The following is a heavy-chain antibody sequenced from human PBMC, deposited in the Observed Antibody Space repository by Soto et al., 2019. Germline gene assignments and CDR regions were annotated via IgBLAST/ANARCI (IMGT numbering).Heavy chain of an antibody. CDR3: AREAAAGTLDY. J-gene: IGHJ4*02. CDR1: GYTFTSYG. CDR2: TSAYNGNT. V-gene: IGHV1-18*01. Sequence: QVQLVQSGAEVKKPGASVKVSCKASGYTFTSYGISWVRQAPGQGLEWMGWTSAYNGNTNHGQNHQGRVTVTTDTSTSTAYMELRSLRSDDTAVYYCAREAAAGTLDYWGQGTLVTVSS. D-gene: IGHD6-13*01.